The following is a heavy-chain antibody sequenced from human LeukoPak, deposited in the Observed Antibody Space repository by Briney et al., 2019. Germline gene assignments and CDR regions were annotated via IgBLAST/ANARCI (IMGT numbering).Heavy chain of an antibody. CDR1: GGSISSYY. J-gene: IGHJ6*03. CDR3: ATSLTTVTHYYYYMDV. V-gene: IGHV4-59*12. CDR2: IYYTGST. Sequence: SETLSLTCTVSGGSISSYYWSWIRQPPGKGLEWIGFIYYTGSTDHNPSLKSRVTISVDTSKNQFSLKLSSVTAADTAVYYCATSLTTVTHYYYYMDVWGKGTTVTISS. D-gene: IGHD4-11*01.